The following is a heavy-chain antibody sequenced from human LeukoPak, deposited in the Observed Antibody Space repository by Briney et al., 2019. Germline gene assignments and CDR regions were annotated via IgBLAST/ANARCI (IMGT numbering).Heavy chain of an antibody. V-gene: IGHV3-48*01. CDR3: AREITPSPYYFDY. Sequence: PGGSLRLSCAASGFTFSSYSMNWVRQAPGQRLEGVSYISSSSSTIYYADSVKGRFTISRDNAKNSLYLQMNSLRAEDTAVYYCAREITPSPYYFDYWGQGTLVTVSS. CDR2: ISSSSSTI. CDR1: GFTFSSYS. J-gene: IGHJ4*02.